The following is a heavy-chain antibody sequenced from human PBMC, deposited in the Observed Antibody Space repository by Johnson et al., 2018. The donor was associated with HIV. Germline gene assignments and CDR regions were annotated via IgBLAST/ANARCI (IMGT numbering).Heavy chain of an antibody. J-gene: IGHJ3*02. CDR2: IYSGGST. Sequence: VQLVESGGGLIQPGGSLRLSCAASGFNVSGKYMTWVRQPPGKGLEWVSVIYSGGSTHYAESVKGRFTISRDSSKNTLYLQMNSLRGEDTALYYCAREMVGGFHAFDIWGQGTMVTVSS. V-gene: IGHV3-53*01. CDR1: GFNVSGKY. CDR3: AREMVGGFHAFDI. D-gene: IGHD2-8*01.